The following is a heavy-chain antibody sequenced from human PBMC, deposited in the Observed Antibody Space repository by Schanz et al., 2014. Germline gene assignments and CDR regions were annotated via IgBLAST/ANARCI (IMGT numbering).Heavy chain of an antibody. CDR3: ASPSGYSDYGTYFDF. V-gene: IGHV3-23*04. J-gene: IGHJ4*02. CDR1: GFTLSSYW. D-gene: IGHD5-12*01. Sequence: EVKLVESGGGAVRPGGSLRLSCAASGFTLSSYWMHWVRQVPGKGLEWVSAISGSGGSTYYADSVKGRFTISRDNSKNTLYLQMNSLRAEDTAVYYCASPSGYSDYGTYFDFWGQGTLVTVSS. CDR2: ISGSGGST.